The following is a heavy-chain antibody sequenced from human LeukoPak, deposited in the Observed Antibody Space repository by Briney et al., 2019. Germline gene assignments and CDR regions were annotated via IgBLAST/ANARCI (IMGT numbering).Heavy chain of an antibody. J-gene: IGHJ6*03. CDR1: GGSISSSSYY. CDR3: ARGRYYYGSGSYYSPYYYYYYMDV. V-gene: IGHV4-39*07. Sequence: PSETLSLTCTVSGGSISSSSYYWGWIRQPPGKGLEWIGEINHSGSTNYNPSLKSRVTISVDTSKNQFSLKLSSVTAADTAVYYCARGRYYYGSGSYYSPYYYYYYMDVWGKGTTVTVSS. D-gene: IGHD3-10*01. CDR2: INHSGST.